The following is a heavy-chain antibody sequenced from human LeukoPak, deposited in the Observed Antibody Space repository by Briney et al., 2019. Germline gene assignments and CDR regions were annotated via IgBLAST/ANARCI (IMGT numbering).Heavy chain of an antibody. CDR3: AKNKRIRLGELSLSYYFDY. J-gene: IGHJ4*02. V-gene: IGHV3-53*01. D-gene: IGHD3-16*02. CDR2: IYSGGST. CDR1: RFTVSSNY. Sequence: PGGSLRLSCAASRFTVSSNYMSWVRQAPGKGLEWVSVIYSGGSTYYADSVKGRFTISRDNSKNTLYLQMNSLRAEDTAVYYCAKNKRIRLGELSLSYYFDYWGQGTLVTVSS.